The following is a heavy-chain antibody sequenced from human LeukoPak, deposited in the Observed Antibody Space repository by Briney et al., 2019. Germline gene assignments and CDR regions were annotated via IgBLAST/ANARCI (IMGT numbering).Heavy chain of an antibody. CDR1: GGSISSGDYY. CDR2: IYYSGST. Sequence: PSQTLSLTCTVSGGSISSGDYYWSWIRQPPGMGLEWIGYIYYSGSTYYNPSLKSRVTISVDTSKNQFSLKLSSVTAADTAVYYCARVGFDDFWSGYLISDAFDIWGQGTMVTVSS. CDR3: ARVGFDDFWSGYLISDAFDI. D-gene: IGHD3-3*01. V-gene: IGHV4-30-4*08. J-gene: IGHJ3*02.